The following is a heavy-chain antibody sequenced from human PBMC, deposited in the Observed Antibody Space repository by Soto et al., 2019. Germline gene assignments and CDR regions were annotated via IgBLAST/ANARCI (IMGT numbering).Heavy chain of an antibody. J-gene: IGHJ4*02. D-gene: IGHD3-22*01. CDR3: ARAHYYYDTGDSHFPGNV. CDR2: INTGNGDT. CDR1: GYTFTSYS. V-gene: IGHV1-3*04. Sequence: ASVKVSCKASGYTFTSYSIHWVRQAPRQRLEWMGWINTGNGDTKYSQKFQGRVTFARDTFTNTAYMDLSSLISEDTAVYYCARAHYYYDTGDSHFPGNVWGQGTRVTVSS.